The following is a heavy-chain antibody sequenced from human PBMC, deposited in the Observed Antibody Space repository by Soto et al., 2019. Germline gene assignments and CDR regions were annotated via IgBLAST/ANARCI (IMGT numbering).Heavy chain of an antibody. Sequence: QVQLVQPGAEEKKPGASVKVSCKASGYTFTSYAMHWVRQAPGQRLEWMGWINAGNGNTKYSQKFQGRVTTTRDTSASTAYLELSSLRSEDTAVYYCTRAPGGPGIAEHWGQGTLVNVSS. CDR1: GYTFTSYA. CDR2: INAGNGNT. J-gene: IGHJ4*02. D-gene: IGHD6-13*01. CDR3: TRAPGGPGIAEH. V-gene: IGHV1-3*05.